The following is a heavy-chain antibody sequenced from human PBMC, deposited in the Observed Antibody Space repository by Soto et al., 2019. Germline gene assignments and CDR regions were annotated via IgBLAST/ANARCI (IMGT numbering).Heavy chain of an antibody. J-gene: IGHJ3*02. D-gene: IGHD2-15*01. CDR1: GGSISSGGYS. V-gene: IGHV4-30-2*01. Sequence: QLQLQESGSGLVKPSQTLSLTCAVSGGSISSGGYSWSWIRQPPGKGLEWIGYIYHSGSTYYNPSLKSRVPISVDRSKNQFSLKLSSVTAADTAVYYCARVSCSGGSCYADDAFDIWGQGTMVTVSS. CDR2: IYHSGST. CDR3: ARVSCSGGSCYADDAFDI.